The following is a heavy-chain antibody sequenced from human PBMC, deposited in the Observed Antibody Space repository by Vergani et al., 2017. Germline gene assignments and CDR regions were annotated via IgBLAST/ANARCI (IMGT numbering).Heavy chain of an antibody. V-gene: IGHV4-30-2*01. CDR3: ARGAPDCSSTSCYGSYYYYYGMDV. CDR1: GGSTSSGGYS. J-gene: IGHJ6*02. Sequence: QLQLQESGSGLVKPSQTLSLTCAVSGGSTSSGGYSWSWIRQPPGKGLEWIGYIYHSGSTYYNPSLKSRVTISVDRSKNQFSLKLSSVTAADTAVYYCARGAPDCSSTSCYGSYYYYYGMDVWGQGTTVTVSS. CDR2: IYHSGST. D-gene: IGHD2-2*01.